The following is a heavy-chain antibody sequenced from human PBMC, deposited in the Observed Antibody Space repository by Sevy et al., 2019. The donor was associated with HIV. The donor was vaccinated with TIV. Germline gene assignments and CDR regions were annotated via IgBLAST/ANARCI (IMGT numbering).Heavy chain of an antibody. D-gene: IGHD2-15*01. Sequence: ASVKVSCKASGYTFTGYYMHWVRQAPGQGLEWMGWINPNSGGTNYAQKFQGRVTMTRDTSISTAYMELSRLRSDDTAMYYCARGGAGHCSGGSCYYVDPWGQGTLVTVSS. J-gene: IGHJ5*02. CDR2: INPNSGGT. CDR1: GYTFTGYY. V-gene: IGHV1-2*02. CDR3: ARGGAGHCSGGSCYYVDP.